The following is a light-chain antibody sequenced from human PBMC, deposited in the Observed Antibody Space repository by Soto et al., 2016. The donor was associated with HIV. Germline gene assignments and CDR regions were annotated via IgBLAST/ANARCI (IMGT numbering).Light chain of an antibody. CDR2: DAS. Sequence: DIQMTQSPSSLSASVGDRVTITCRASQSIGRFLNWYQQISGKAPNLLIYDASTLQSGVPSRFSGSGSGTDFTLIISSLQPEDFATYYCQQSYNTPRSFGQGTKVEIK. CDR1: QSIGRF. V-gene: IGKV1-39*01. J-gene: IGKJ1*01. CDR3: QQSYNTPRS.